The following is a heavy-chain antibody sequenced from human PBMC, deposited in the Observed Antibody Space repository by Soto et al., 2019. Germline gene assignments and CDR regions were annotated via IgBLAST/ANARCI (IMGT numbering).Heavy chain of an antibody. CDR2: IYYSGST. D-gene: IGHD2-15*01. J-gene: IGHJ3*02. CDR3: ASNHIGNILGAFDI. Sequence: QVQLQESGPGLVKPSQTLSLTCTVSGGSISSGGYYWSWIRQHPGKGLEWIGYIYYSGSTYYNPSRQSRVTISVDTSKNQFSLKLSSVTAADTAVYYCASNHIGNILGAFDIWGQGTMVTVSS. V-gene: IGHV4-31*03. CDR1: GGSISSGGYY.